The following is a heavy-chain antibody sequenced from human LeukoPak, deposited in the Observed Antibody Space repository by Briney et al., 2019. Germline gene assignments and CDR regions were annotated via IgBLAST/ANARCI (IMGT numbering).Heavy chain of an antibody. J-gene: IGHJ4*02. D-gene: IGHD1-1*01. CDR3: VREGLERRTNFDY. V-gene: IGHV3-64D*06. CDR1: GFTFNSHV. Sequence: GGSLRLSCSASGFTFNSHVMHWVRQAPGKGLQYYAGSVKGRFTISRDSSKNTVYLQMNSLTAEDTAVYYCVREGLERRTNFDYWGQGALVSVSS.